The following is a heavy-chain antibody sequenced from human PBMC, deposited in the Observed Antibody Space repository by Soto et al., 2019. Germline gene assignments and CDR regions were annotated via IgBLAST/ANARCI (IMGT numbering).Heavy chain of an antibody. CDR1: GFTVSSNY. CDR3: ARFYDSSGDNWFDP. Sequence: GGSLRLSCAASGFTVSSNYMSWVRQAPGKGLEWVSVIYSGGSTYYADSVKGRFTISRDNSKNTLYLQMNSLRAEDTAVYYCARFYDSSGDNWFDPWGQGTLVTVSS. J-gene: IGHJ5*02. D-gene: IGHD3-22*01. V-gene: IGHV3-66*01. CDR2: IYSGGST.